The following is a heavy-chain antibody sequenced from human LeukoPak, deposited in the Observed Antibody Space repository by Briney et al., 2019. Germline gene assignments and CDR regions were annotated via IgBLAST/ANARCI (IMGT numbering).Heavy chain of an antibody. J-gene: IGHJ4*02. D-gene: IGHD6-13*01. V-gene: IGHV3-30*02. CDR3: AKDHSSSPLSYFDY. Sequence: GGSLRLSCAASGFTFGSHGMHWVRQAPGKGLEWVAFIQYDGSIMLYADSVKGRFTVSRDNSKNTLYLQMNSLRAEDTAVYYCAKDHSSSPLSYFDYWGQGTLVTVSS. CDR1: GFTFGSHG. CDR2: IQYDGSIM.